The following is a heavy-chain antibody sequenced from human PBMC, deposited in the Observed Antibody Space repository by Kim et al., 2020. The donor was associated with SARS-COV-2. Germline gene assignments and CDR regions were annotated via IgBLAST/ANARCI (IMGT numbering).Heavy chain of an antibody. CDR2: ISNDGSIT. Sequence: GGSLRLSCAASGFTFSNYWMHWVRQGPGKGLVWVSRISNDGSITSYADSVKGRFTISRDNAKNTLYLQLNSLRAEDTAVYYCARVGSCGASAAGVVVWG. J-gene: IGHJ6*02. CDR3: ARVGSCGASAAGVVV. V-gene: IGHV3-74*01. CDR1: GFTFSNYW. D-gene: IGHD2-15*01.